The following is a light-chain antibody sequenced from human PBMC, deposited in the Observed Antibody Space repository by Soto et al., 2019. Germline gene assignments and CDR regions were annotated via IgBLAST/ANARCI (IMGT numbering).Light chain of an antibody. V-gene: IGKV1-27*01. Sequence: DIQVTQSPSSLSASLGDRVSITCRASRDISNYLAWYQQKPGQVPRLLISGASTLHSGVPSRFSGSGSGTDFTPTITSLQTEDIATYFCQKYDTAPLTFGGGTKVEI. CDR3: QKYDTAPLT. CDR2: GAS. CDR1: RDISNY. J-gene: IGKJ4*01.